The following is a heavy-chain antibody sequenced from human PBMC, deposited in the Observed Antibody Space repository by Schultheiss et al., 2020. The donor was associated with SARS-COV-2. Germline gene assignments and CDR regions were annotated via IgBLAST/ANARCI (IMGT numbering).Heavy chain of an antibody. CDR2: ISGSGGST. V-gene: IGHV3-23*01. J-gene: IGHJ4*02. Sequence: GESLKISCAASGFTFSSYGMHWVRQAPGKGLEWVSAISGSGGSTYYADSVKGRFTISRDNSKNTLYLQMNSLRAEDTAVYYCATFRNGWSAFDYWGQGTLVTVSS. CDR1: GFTFSSYG. D-gene: IGHD6-19*01. CDR3: ATFRNGWSAFDY.